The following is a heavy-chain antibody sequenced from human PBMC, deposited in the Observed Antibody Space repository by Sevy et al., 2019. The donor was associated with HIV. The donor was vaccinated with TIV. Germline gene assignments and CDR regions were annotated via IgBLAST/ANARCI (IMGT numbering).Heavy chain of an antibody. CDR2: IKSNADGGKI. CDR3: STDPIIVLLVTDGMDV. CDR1: GFTFTYAW. V-gene: IGHV3-15*01. Sequence: GGSLRLSCAASGFTFTYAWMSWVRQAPGKGLEWVGRIKSNADGGKIDHAAPVTGRFTISRNDSKNTLYLQMDSLKTEDTAVYYCSTDPIIVLLVTDGMDVWGHGTTVTVSS. D-gene: IGHD2-8*02. J-gene: IGHJ6*02.